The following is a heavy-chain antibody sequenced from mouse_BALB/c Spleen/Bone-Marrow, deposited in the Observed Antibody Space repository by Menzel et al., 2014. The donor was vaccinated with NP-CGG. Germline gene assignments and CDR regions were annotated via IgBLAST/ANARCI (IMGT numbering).Heavy chain of an antibody. Sequence: EVQGVESGGGLVQPGGSRKLSCAASGFTFSSFGMHWVRQAPERGLEWVAYISSGSSTTFYADTVKGRFTISRDNPKNTLLLQMTSLRSEDTAMYYCTRGGNWEDFDYWGQGTTLTVSS. J-gene: IGHJ2*01. CDR2: ISSGSSTT. V-gene: IGHV5-17*02. D-gene: IGHD4-1*01. CDR3: TRGGNWEDFDY. CDR1: GFTFSSFG.